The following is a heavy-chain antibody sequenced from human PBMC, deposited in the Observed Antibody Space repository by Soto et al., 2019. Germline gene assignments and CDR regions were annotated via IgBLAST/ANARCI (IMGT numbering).Heavy chain of an antibody. CDR2: IIPIFGTA. D-gene: IGHD3-10*01. Sequence: GASVKVSCKASGGTFSSYAICWVRQAPGQGREWMGGIIPIFGTANYAQKFQGRVTITADESTSTAYMELSSLRSEDTAVYYCARDGSGIEPGDELTNFEYWGQGTLVTVSS. J-gene: IGHJ4*02. V-gene: IGHV1-69*13. CDR3: ARDGSGIEPGDELTNFEY. CDR1: GGTFSSYA.